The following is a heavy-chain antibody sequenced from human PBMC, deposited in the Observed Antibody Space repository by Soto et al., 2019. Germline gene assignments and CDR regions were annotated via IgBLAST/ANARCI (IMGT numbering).Heavy chain of an antibody. CDR1: GYTFTRND. J-gene: IGHJ3*02. Sequence: QVQLVQSGAEVKKPGASVKVSCKASGYTFTRNDINWVRQATGQGLEWMGWMNPNSGNTGYAQKFQGRVTMTKNTSISTAYMELSRLRSEDTAVYYCARGKYSSGWYAFDIWGQGTMVTVSS. CDR3: ARGKYSSGWYAFDI. CDR2: MNPNSGNT. D-gene: IGHD6-19*01. V-gene: IGHV1-8*01.